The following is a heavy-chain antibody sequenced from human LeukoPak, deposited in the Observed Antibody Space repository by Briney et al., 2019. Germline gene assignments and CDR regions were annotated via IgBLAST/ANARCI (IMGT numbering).Heavy chain of an antibody. CDR2: ISIDGSTT. Sequence: GGFLRLSCAASGFTFRSYWMHWVRQAPGRGLVWVSRISIDGSTTNYADSVKGRFTISRDNAKNTLYLQMNSLRAEDTAVYYCARDHIGWFDPWGQGTLVTVSS. D-gene: IGHD2-21*01. CDR3: ARDHIGWFDP. V-gene: IGHV3-74*01. CDR1: GFTFRSYW. J-gene: IGHJ5*02.